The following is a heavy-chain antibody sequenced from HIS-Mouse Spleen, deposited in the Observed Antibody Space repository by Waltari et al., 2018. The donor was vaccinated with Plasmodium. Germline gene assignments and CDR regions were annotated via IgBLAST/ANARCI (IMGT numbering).Heavy chain of an antibody. D-gene: IGHD3-16*01. J-gene: IGHJ3*02. Sequence: QVQLQESGPGLVKPSETLSLTCTVSGGSISSYYWSWIRQPPGKGLEWSGYIYYRGSTNYNPSLKRRVTISVDTSKNQFSLKLSSVTAADTAVYYCARVGRRIWGAFDIWGQGTMVTVSS. CDR1: GGSISSYY. CDR2: IYYRGST. CDR3: ARVGRRIWGAFDI. V-gene: IGHV4-59*01.